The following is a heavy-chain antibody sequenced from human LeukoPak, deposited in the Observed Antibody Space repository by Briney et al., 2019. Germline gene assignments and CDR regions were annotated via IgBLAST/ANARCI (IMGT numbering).Heavy chain of an antibody. CDR2: IYTSGST. V-gene: IGHV4-61*02. CDR1: GGSISSGSYY. J-gene: IGHJ4*02. D-gene: IGHD5-24*01. CDR3: ARDNGGDGYNPFDY. Sequence: SETLSLTCTVSGGSISSGSYYWSWIRQPAGKGLEWIGRIYTSGSTNYNPSLKSRVTISVDTSKNQSSLKLSSVTAADTAVYYCARDNGGDGYNPFDYWGQGTLVTVSS.